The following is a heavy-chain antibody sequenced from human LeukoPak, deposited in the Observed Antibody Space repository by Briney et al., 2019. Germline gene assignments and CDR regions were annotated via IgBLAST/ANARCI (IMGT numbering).Heavy chain of an antibody. Sequence: SETLSLTCTVSGGSISSGGYYWSWIRQHPGKGLEWIGYIYYSGSTYYNPSLKSRVTISVDTSKNQFSLKLSSVPAADTAVYYCTRVLRYFDWWPRYYFGYWGQGTLVTVSS. V-gene: IGHV4-31*03. CDR1: GGSISSGGYY. CDR3: TRVLRYFDWWPRYYFGY. CDR2: IYYSGST. J-gene: IGHJ4*02. D-gene: IGHD3-9*01.